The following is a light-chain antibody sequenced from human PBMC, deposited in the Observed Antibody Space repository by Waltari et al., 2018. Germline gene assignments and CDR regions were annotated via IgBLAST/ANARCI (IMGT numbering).Light chain of an antibody. V-gene: IGKV1-39*01. CDR2: AAS. CDR3: QQSYTSPRT. CDR1: QTISNY. Sequence: IQVTQSPSSLSASVGDRVTITCRASQTISNYLNWYQQKPGKVPKLLIFAASSLQSGVPSRFSCSGSETDFTLTISSLESEDFATYYCQQSYTSPRTFGQGTKVEI. J-gene: IGKJ1*01.